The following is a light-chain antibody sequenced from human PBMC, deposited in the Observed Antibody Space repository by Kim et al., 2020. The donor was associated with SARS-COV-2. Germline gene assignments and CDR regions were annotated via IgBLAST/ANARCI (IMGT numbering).Light chain of an antibody. V-gene: IGKV1-27*01. CDR1: QDISNY. CDR2: AAS. CDR3: QKYNSAPRT. J-gene: IGKJ1*01. Sequence: ASVGDRVTITCRASQDISNYLAWYQQKPGKVPKLLIYAASTLQSGVPSRFSGSGSGTDFTLTINSLQPEDVTTYYCQKYNSAPRTFGQGTKVDIK.